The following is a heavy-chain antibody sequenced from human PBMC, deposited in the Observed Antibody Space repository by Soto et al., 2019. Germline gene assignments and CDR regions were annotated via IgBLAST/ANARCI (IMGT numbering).Heavy chain of an antibody. CDR2: TSYDGSKR. D-gene: IGHD3-22*01. V-gene: IGHV3-30*18. CDR3: AKGEYLYDSRGALDP. Sequence: QVQMVESGGGVVHPGRSLRLSCVASGFTFSTYDIHWVRQAPGKGLEWVAVTSYDGSKRYYADSVVDRFTISRDNSKNTVDLQMNSLRAEDTAIYYCAKGEYLYDSRGALDPWGQGTLVTVSS. CDR1: GFTFSTYD. J-gene: IGHJ5*02.